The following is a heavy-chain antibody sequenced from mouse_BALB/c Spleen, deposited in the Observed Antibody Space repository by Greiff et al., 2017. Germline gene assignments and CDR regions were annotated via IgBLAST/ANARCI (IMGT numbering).Heavy chain of an antibody. Sequence: EVHLVESGGGLVQPGGSLKLSCAASGFTFSSYGMSWVRQTPDKRLELVATINSNGGSTYYPDSVKGRFTISRDNAKNTLYLQMSSLKSEDTAMYYCARGNYYDSFAYWGQGTLVTVSA. D-gene: IGHD2-4*01. CDR2: INSNGGST. J-gene: IGHJ3*01. CDR3: ARGNYYDSFAY. V-gene: IGHV5-6-3*01. CDR1: GFTFSSYG.